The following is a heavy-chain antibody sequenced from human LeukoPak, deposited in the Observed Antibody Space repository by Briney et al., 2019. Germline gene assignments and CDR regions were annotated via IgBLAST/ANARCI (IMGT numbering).Heavy chain of an antibody. D-gene: IGHD3-22*01. CDR1: GGSINNYY. J-gene: IGHJ4*02. CDR3: ARFSQYYDSTTHYLDY. CDR2: IYYSGST. Sequence: SETLSLTCTVSGGSINNYYWSWVRQPPGEGLEWIVYIYYSGSTNYNPSLKTRVTISVDTSKNQFSLRVNSVSAADTAVYYCARFSQYYDSTTHYLDYWGQGTLVTVSS. V-gene: IGHV4-59*08.